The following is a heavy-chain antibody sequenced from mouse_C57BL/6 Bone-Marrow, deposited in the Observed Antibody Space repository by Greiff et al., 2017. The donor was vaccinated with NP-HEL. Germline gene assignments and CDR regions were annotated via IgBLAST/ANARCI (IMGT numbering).Heavy chain of an antibody. CDR3: ARWDYDEGYAMDY. Sequence: QVHVKQSGAELARPGASVKLFCKASGYTFTSYGISWVKQRTGQGLEWIGEIYPRSGNTYYNEKFKGKATLTADKSSSTAYMELRSLTSEDSAVYFCARWDYDEGYAMDYWGQGTSVTVSS. D-gene: IGHD2-4*01. CDR2: IYPRSGNT. J-gene: IGHJ4*01. CDR1: GYTFTSYG. V-gene: IGHV1-81*01.